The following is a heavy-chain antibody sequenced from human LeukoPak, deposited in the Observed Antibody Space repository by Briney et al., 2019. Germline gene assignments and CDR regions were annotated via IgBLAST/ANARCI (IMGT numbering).Heavy chain of an antibody. D-gene: IGHD2-15*01. V-gene: IGHV4-59*01. Sequence: SETLSLTCTVSGGSISSYYWSWIRQPPGKGLEWIGYIYYSGSTNYNPSLKSRVTISVDTSKNQFSLKLSSVTAADTAVYYCARPRGGGSTSRRRPSWFDPWGQGTLVTVSS. CDR2: IYYSGST. CDR3: ARPRGGGSTSRRRPSWFDP. CDR1: GGSISSYY. J-gene: IGHJ5*02.